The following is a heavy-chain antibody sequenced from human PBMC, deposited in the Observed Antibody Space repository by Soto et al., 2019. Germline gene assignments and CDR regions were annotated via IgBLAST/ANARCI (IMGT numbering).Heavy chain of an antibody. CDR3: ARALGYCSGGSCLYFDY. Sequence: GGSLRLSCAASGFTFSSYWMSWVRQAPGKGLEWVANIKQDGSEKYYVDSVKGRFTISRDNAKNSLYLQMNSLRAEDTAVYYCARALGYCSGGSCLYFDYWGQGTLVTVSS. V-gene: IGHV3-7*01. CDR1: GFTFSSYW. J-gene: IGHJ4*02. CDR2: IKQDGSEK. D-gene: IGHD2-15*01.